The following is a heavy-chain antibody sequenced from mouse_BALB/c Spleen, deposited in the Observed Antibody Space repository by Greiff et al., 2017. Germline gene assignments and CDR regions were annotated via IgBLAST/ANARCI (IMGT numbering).Heavy chain of an antibody. CDR3: ARSKNGYDRGFDY. CDR1: GYAFTNYL. V-gene: IGHV1-54*01. CDR2: INPGRGGT. Sequence: VQLQQSGAELVRPGTSVKVSCKASGYAFTNYLIEWVKQRPGQGLEWIGVINPGRGGTNYNEKFKGKATLTADKSSSTAYMQLSSLTSDDSAVYFCARSKNGYDRGFDYWGQGTTLTVSS. D-gene: IGHD2-2*01. J-gene: IGHJ2*01.